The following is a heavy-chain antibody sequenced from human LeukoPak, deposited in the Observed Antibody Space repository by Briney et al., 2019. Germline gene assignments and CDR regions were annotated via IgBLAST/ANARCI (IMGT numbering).Heavy chain of an antibody. CDR2: INSDGSST. V-gene: IGHV3-74*01. J-gene: IGHJ4*02. D-gene: IGHD6-13*01. Sequence: GGSLRLSCAASGFSFSSYCMHWVRQAPGKGLVSVSRINSDGSSTIYADSVKGRFTISRDNSQSTLYLQMNSLRAEDTAVYYCARSFRSSWYYFDHWGQGTLVTVSS. CDR1: GFSFSSYC. CDR3: ARSFRSSWYYFDH.